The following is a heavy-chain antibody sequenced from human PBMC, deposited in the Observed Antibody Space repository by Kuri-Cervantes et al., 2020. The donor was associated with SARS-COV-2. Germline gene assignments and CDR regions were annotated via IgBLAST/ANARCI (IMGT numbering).Heavy chain of an antibody. CDR3: AKVVEVVVAAAFDY. J-gene: IGHJ4*02. CDR2: ISYDGSNK. Sequence: GGSLRLSCAAPGFTFSSYAMHWVRQAPGEGLEWVAVISYDGSNKYYADSVKGRFTISRDNSKNTLYLQMNSLRAEDTAVYYRAKVVEVVVAAAFDYWGQGTLVTVSS. V-gene: IGHV3-30-3*01. CDR1: GFTFSSYA. D-gene: IGHD2-15*01.